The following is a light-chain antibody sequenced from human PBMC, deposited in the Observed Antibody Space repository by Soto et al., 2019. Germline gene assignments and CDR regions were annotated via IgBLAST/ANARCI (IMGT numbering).Light chain of an antibody. V-gene: IGKV3-15*01. CDR2: DAS. Sequence: EIVMTQSPATLSVSPGERATLSCRASQSVSSNLAWYQQKPGQAPRLLISDASTRATGIPARFSGSGSGTDFTLTISRLEPEDFAVYYRQQYDSSPITFGQGTRLEI. CDR3: QQYDSSPIT. J-gene: IGKJ5*01. CDR1: QSVSSN.